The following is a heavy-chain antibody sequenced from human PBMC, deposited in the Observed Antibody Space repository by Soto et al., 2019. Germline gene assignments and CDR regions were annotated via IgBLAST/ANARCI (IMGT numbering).Heavy chain of an antibody. CDR2: INAGNGNT. D-gene: IGHD2-21*02. V-gene: IGHV1-3*01. Sequence: ASVKVSCKASGYTFTSYAMHWVRQAPGQRLEWMGWINAGNGNTKYSQKFQGRVTITRDTSASTAYMELSSLRPEDTAVYYCARSIVVVTAVDYWGQGTLVTVSS. J-gene: IGHJ4*02. CDR3: ARSIVVVTAVDY. CDR1: GYTFTSYA.